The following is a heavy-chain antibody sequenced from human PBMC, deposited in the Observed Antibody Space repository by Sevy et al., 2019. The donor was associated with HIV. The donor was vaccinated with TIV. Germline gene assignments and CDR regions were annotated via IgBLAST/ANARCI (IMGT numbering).Heavy chain of an antibody. V-gene: IGHV3-23*01. CDR2: ISGSGGST. J-gene: IGHJ4*02. CDR1: GFTFSSYA. Sequence: RGCLRLSCAASGFTFSSYAMSWVRQAPGKGLEWVSAISGSGGSTYYADSVKGRFTISRDNSKNTLYLQMNSLRAEDTAVYYCTKDKQQLVPYYFDYWGQGTLVFVSS. D-gene: IGHD6-13*01. CDR3: TKDKQQLVPYYFDY.